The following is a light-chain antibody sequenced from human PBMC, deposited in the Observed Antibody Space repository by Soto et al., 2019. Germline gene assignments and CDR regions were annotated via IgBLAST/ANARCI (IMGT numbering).Light chain of an antibody. CDR2: WAS. J-gene: IGKJ1*01. CDR1: QSVLYSSNNKNY. CDR3: QQYYSTPRT. V-gene: IGKV4-1*01. Sequence: DIVMTQSPDSLAVSLGERATINCKSSQSVLYSSNNKNYLAWYQQKPGQPPKLLIYWASTRESGVPARFSGSGSGTAFSLTSSSLQAEDVAVYYCQQYYSTPRTFGQGTKVEIK.